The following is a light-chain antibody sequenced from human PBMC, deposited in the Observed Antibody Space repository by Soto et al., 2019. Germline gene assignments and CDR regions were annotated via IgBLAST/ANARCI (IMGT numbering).Light chain of an antibody. CDR2: GAS. Sequence: EIVLTQSPGTLSLSPGERATLSCRASQSVRSNYLAWYQQKPGQAPRLLIYGASSRATGIPDRFSGSGSGTDFTLTISRLEPEDFAVYYCRHYGSSAYTFGQGTTLEIK. CDR1: QSVRSNY. CDR3: RHYGSSAYT. V-gene: IGKV3-20*01. J-gene: IGKJ2*01.